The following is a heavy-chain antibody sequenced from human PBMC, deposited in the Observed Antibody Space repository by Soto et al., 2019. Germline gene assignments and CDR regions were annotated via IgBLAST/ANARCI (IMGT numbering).Heavy chain of an antibody. D-gene: IGHD6-19*01. Sequence: PSETLSLTCTVSGVSISSYYWIWIRQPPGKGLEWIGYIYYSGSTNYNPSLKSRVTISVDTSKNQFSLKLSSVTAADTAVYYCARVGGAVAGEFDYWGQGTLVTVSS. J-gene: IGHJ4*02. CDR1: GVSISSYY. CDR2: IYYSGST. V-gene: IGHV4-59*01. CDR3: ARVGGAVAGEFDY.